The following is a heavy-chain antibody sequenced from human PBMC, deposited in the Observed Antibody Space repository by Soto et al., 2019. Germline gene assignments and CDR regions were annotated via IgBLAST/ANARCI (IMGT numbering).Heavy chain of an antibody. Sequence: GGSLRLSCAASGFTFSSYSMNWVRQAPGKGLEWVSSISSSSSYIYYADSVKGRFTISRDNAKNSLYLQMNSLRAEDTAVYYCAREGYSSSSEKTLRSSVYFDYWGQGTLVTVSS. CDR2: ISSSSSYI. CDR1: GFTFSSYS. J-gene: IGHJ4*02. CDR3: AREGYSSSSEKTLRSSVYFDY. D-gene: IGHD6-6*01. V-gene: IGHV3-21*01.